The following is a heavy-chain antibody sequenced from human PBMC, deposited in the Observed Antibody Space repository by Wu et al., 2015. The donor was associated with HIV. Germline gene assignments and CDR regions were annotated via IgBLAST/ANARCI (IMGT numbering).Heavy chain of an antibody. Sequence: QVQLVQSGAEVKKPGASVKVSCKASGYTFTSYGISWVRQAPGQGLEWMGWISAYNANTNYAQKFQGRVTMTRNTSISTAYMELSSLRSEDTAVYYCARWSWEWEPNHRIAFDIWGQGTMVTVSS. D-gene: IGHD1-26*01. J-gene: IGHJ3*02. V-gene: IGHV1-18*01. CDR2: ISAYNANT. CDR1: GYTFTSYG. CDR3: ARWSWEWEPNHRIAFDI.